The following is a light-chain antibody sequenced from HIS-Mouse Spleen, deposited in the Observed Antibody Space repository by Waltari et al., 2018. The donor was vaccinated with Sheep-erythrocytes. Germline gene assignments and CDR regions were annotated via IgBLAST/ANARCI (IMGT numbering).Light chain of an antibody. J-gene: IGKJ1*01. V-gene: IGKV1-5*03. CDR2: KAS. CDR1: QSISSW. CDR3: QQYNSYWT. Sequence: DIQMTQSPSTLSASVGDRVTITCRASQSISSWLAWYQQKTGKAPKLLIYKASSLESGVPSRFSGSGSGTEFTLTISSLQPDDFATYYCQQYNSYWTFGQANKVAIK.